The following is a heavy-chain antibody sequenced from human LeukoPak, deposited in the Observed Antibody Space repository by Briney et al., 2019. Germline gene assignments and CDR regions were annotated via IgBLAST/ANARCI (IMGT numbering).Heavy chain of an antibody. Sequence: SETLSLTCAVYGGSFSGYYWSWIRQPPGKGLEWIGEINHSGSTNYNPSLKSRVTISVDTSKNQFSLKLSSVTAADTAVYYCTRVRLWRAGSGSYYLYYYYMDVWGKGTTVTVSS. J-gene: IGHJ6*03. D-gene: IGHD3-10*01. V-gene: IGHV4-34*01. CDR2: INHSGST. CDR3: TRVRLWRAGSGSYYLYYYYMDV. CDR1: GGSFSGYY.